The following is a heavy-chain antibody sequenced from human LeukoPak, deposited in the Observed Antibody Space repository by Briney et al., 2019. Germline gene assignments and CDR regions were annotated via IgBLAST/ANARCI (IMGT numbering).Heavy chain of an antibody. D-gene: IGHD4-11*01. J-gene: IGHJ5*02. Sequence: SETLSLTCAVYGGSFSGYYWSWIRQPPGKGLEWIGEINHSGSTNYNPSLKSRVTISVDTSKNQFSLKLSSVTAADTAVYYCATTTPPHDYRHSNWFDPWGQGTLVTVSS. V-gene: IGHV4-34*01. CDR1: GGSFSGYY. CDR3: ATTTPPHDYRHSNWFDP. CDR2: INHSGST.